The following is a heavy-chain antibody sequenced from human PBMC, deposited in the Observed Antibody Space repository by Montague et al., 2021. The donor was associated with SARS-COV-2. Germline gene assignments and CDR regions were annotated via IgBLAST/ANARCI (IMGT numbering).Heavy chain of an antibody. Sequence: CAISGDSVFRHDLAWNWLRYSPPTGLEWLGRTFYRSEWNYHYADSVKSRITIDPDTSKNQVSLQLRSVTPEDTAVYFCARVRHLGRSMDVWGQGTTVTVSS. V-gene: IGHV6-1*01. CDR1: GDSVFRHDLA. CDR3: ARVRHLGRSMDV. CDR2: TFYRSEWNY. D-gene: IGHD7-27*01. J-gene: IGHJ6*02.